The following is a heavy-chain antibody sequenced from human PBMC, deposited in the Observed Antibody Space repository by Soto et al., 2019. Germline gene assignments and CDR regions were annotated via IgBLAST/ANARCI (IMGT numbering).Heavy chain of an antibody. CDR2: IYPGDSDT. CDR1: DYSFTSYW. CDR3: ARPLSSWNYYYGMDV. V-gene: IGHV5-51*01. D-gene: IGHD6-13*01. J-gene: IGHJ6*01. Sequence: VESQTDSWKVSDYSFTSYWIGWVLQIPVKGLEWMGIIYPGDSDTRYSPSFQGQVTISADKSISTAYLQWSSLTASDTAMYYCARPLSSWNYYYGMDVSGQRTTVTVYS.